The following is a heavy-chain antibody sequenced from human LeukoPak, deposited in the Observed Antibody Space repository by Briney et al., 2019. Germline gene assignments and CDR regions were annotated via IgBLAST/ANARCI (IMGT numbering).Heavy chain of an antibody. CDR3: AKDMGYYDSSGYYLYYFDY. J-gene: IGHJ4*02. V-gene: IGHV3-23*01. D-gene: IGHD3-22*01. Sequence: GGSLRLSCAASRFTFSSYAMSWVRQAPGKGLGWVSAISGSGGSTYYADSVKGRFTISRDNSKNTLYLQMNSLRAEDTAVYYCAKDMGYYDSSGYYLYYFDYWGQGTLVTVSS. CDR2: ISGSGGST. CDR1: RFTFSSYA.